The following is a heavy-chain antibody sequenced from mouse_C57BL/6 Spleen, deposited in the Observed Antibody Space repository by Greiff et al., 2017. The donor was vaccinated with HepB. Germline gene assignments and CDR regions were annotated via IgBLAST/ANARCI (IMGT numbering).Heavy chain of an antibody. CDR2: IDPSDSYT. Sequence: VQLQQPGAELVRPGTSVKLSCKASGYTFTSYWMHWVKQRPGQGLEWIGVIDPSDSYTNYNQKFKGKATLTVDTSSSTAYMQLSSLTSEDSAVYYCARSYYSNYGAMDYWGQGTSVTVSS. D-gene: IGHD2-5*01. J-gene: IGHJ4*01. CDR3: ARSYYSNYGAMDY. V-gene: IGHV1-59*01. CDR1: GYTFTSYW.